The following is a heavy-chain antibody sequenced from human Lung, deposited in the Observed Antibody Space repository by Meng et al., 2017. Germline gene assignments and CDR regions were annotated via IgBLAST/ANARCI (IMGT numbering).Heavy chain of an antibody. CDR2: ISSGSSYI. V-gene: IGHV3-21*03. J-gene: IGHJ4*02. D-gene: IGHD4-23*01. Sequence: VQLVECGGGLVKPGGSLTLSCAASGFTFSDYSMNWVRQAPGKGLEWVSSISSGSSYIYYADSVKGRFTISRDNAKNSLYLHMNSLRVEDTGLYYCARDYGGNSGGYWGQGTLVTVSS. CDR1: GFTFSDYS. CDR3: ARDYGGNSGGY.